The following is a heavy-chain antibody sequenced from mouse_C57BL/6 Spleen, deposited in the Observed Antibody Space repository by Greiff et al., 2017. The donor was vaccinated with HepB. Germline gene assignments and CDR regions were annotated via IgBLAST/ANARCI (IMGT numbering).Heavy chain of an antibody. J-gene: IGHJ1*03. CDR3: ARRTTVVGNWYFDV. D-gene: IGHD1-1*01. V-gene: IGHV5-17*01. Sequence: EVQLVESGGGLVKPGGSLKLSCAASGFTFSDYGMHWVRQAPEKGLEWVAYISSGSSTIYYAETVKGRFTISRDNAKNTLFLQMTSLRSEDTAMYYCARRTTVVGNWYFDVWGTGTTVTVSS. CDR2: ISSGSSTI. CDR1: GFTFSDYG.